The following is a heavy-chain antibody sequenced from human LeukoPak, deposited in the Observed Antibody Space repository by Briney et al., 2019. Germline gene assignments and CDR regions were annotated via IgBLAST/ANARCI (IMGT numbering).Heavy chain of an antibody. CDR1: GFTFSTYW. V-gene: IGHV3-7*05. CDR3: AREMGWNYGDY. CDR2: IKKDGSEK. D-gene: IGHD1-7*01. Sequence: GGSLRLSCAASGFTFSTYWMTWVRQAPGIGLEWVANIKKDGSEKYYVDSVRGRFTISRDNAKNSLYLQMNSLRAEDTAVYYCAREMGWNYGDYWGQGTLVTVSS. J-gene: IGHJ4*02.